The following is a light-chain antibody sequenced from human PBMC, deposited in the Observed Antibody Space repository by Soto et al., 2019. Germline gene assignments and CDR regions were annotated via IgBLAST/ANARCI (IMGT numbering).Light chain of an antibody. CDR1: QSVSSN. J-gene: IGKJ1*01. CDR2: GAS. Sequence: TLSVSPGERATLSCRASQSVSSNLAWYQQKPGQAPRLLIYGASTRATGIPARFSGSGSGTEFTLTISSLQSEDFAVYYCQQYNNWPWPFGQGTKVDIK. CDR3: QQYNNWPWP. V-gene: IGKV3-15*01.